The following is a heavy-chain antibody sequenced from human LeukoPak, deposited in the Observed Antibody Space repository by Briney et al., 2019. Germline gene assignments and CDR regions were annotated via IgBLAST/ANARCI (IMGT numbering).Heavy chain of an antibody. CDR1: GGSISSGDYY. CDR2: IYYSGST. J-gene: IGHJ4*02. V-gene: IGHV4-30-4*08. CDR3: ARDLAVGYYDSSGYYDY. D-gene: IGHD3-22*01. Sequence: SETLSLTCTVSGGSISSGDYYWSWIHQPPGKGPEWIGYIYYSGSTDYNPSLKSRVTISIDTSKNQFSLKLSSVTAADTAVYYCARDLAVGYYDSSGYYDYWGQGTLVTVSS.